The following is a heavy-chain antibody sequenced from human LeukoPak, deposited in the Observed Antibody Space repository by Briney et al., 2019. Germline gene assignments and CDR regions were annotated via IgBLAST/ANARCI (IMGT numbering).Heavy chain of an antibody. CDR3: ARGRLGVTPATLLDY. D-gene: IGHD1-26*01. CDR2: INHSGST. Sequence: SETLSLTCAVYGGSFSGYYWSWIRQPPGKGLEWIGEINHSGSTNYNPSLKSRVTISVDTSKNQFSLKLSSVTAADTAVYYCARGRLGVTPATLLDYWGQGTLVTVSS. J-gene: IGHJ4*02. V-gene: IGHV4-34*01. CDR1: GGSFSGYY.